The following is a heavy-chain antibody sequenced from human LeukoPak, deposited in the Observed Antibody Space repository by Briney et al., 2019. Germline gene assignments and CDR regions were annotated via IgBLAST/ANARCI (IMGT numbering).Heavy chain of an antibody. CDR2: INSDGSST. D-gene: IGHD3-10*01. Sequence: GGSLRLSCAASGFTFSSYSMNWVRQAPGKGLVWVSRINSDGSSTSYADSVKGRFTISRDNAKNTLYLQMNSLRAEDTAVYYCARGPSEAADAFDIWGQGTMVTVSS. V-gene: IGHV3-74*01. CDR3: ARGPSEAADAFDI. CDR1: GFTFSSYS. J-gene: IGHJ3*02.